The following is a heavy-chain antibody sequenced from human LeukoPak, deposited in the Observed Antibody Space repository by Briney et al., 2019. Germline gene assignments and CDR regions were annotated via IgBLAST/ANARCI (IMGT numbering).Heavy chain of an antibody. V-gene: IGHV1-2*02. CDR3: ARVVTMVRGVIITAYYYYMDV. CDR1: GYTFTGYY. Sequence: ASVKVSCKASGYTFTGYYMHWVRQAPGQGLEWMGWINPNGGDTNYAQKFQGRVTITRNTSISTAYMELSSLRSEDTAVYYCARVVTMVRGVIITAYYYYMDVWGKGTTVTVSS. J-gene: IGHJ6*03. CDR2: INPNGGDT. D-gene: IGHD3-10*01.